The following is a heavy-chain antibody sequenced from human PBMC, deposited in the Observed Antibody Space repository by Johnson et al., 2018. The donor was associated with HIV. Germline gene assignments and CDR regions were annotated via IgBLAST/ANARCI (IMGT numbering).Heavy chain of an antibody. CDR3: AKLPGSGYYLDAFDI. CDR1: GFTVSSNY. V-gene: IGHV3-23*04. Sequence: VHLVESGGGLVQPGGSLRLSCAASGFTVSSNYMSWVRQAPGKGLEWVSVISGSGGTTYYADSVKGRFTISRDNSKNTLYLQMNSLRAEDTAVYYCAKLPGSGYYLDAFDIWGQGTMVTVSS. J-gene: IGHJ3*02. D-gene: IGHD3-22*01. CDR2: ISGSGGTT.